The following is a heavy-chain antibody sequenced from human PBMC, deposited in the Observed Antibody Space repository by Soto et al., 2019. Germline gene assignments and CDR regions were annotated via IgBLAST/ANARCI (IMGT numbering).Heavy chain of an antibody. CDR3: ARESLRGMDV. Sequence: QVQLVQSGAEVKKPGASVKVSCKASGYTFTSYDINWVRQATGQGLEWMGWMNPNSGNTAYAQKFQGRVNMTRNTSISTAYMELSRLRAEETAVYYCARESLRGMDVWGQGTTVSVSS. CDR2: MNPNSGNT. V-gene: IGHV1-8*01. CDR1: GYTFTSYD. J-gene: IGHJ6*02.